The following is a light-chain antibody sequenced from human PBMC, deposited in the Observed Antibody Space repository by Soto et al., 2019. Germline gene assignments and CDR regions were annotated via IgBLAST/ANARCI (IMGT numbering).Light chain of an antibody. Sequence: DIQMTQSPSSLSASVGDRVTITCRASQSISTFLNWYQQKPGKAPKLLIYGASNLESGVPSTFSGSGSGTDFTLTISSLQHEDFATYYWQQCFSTPLLTFGGGTKVEIK. CDR3: QQCFSTPLLT. J-gene: IGKJ4*01. CDR2: GAS. V-gene: IGKV1-39*01. CDR1: QSISTF.